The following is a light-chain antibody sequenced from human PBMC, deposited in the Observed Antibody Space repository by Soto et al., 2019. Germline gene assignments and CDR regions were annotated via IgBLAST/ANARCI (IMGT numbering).Light chain of an antibody. Sequence: QSVLTPPPSVSGAPGQRVTISCTGSSSNIGAGYDVHWYQQLPGTAPKLLIYGNSNRPSGVPDRFSGSKSGTSASLAITGLQAEDEADYYCQSYDSSLVVFGGGTKLTV. CDR2: GNS. J-gene: IGLJ2*01. V-gene: IGLV1-40*01. CDR1: SSNIGAGYD. CDR3: QSYDSSLVV.